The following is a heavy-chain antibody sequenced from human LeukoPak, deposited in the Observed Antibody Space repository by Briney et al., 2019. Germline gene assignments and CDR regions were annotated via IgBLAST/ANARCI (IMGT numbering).Heavy chain of an antibody. D-gene: IGHD6-13*01. CDR1: GYTFTSYY. J-gene: IGHJ4*02. CDR2: INPSGGST. V-gene: IGHV1-46*01. CDR3: ARGYGVAAAGPHTIDY. Sequence: GASVKVSCKASGYTFTSYYMHWVRQAPGQGLEWMGIINPSGGSTSYAQKFQGRVTMTRDTSTSTVYMELSSLRSEDTAVYYCARGYGVAAAGPHTIDYWGQGTLVTVSS.